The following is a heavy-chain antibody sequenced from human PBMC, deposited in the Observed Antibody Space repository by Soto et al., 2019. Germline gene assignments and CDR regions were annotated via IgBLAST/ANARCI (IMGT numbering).Heavy chain of an antibody. CDR2: INHSEST. D-gene: IGHD3-16*01. CDR3: ARAVYDYVWGIKQTGS. Sequence: SETLSLTCAVYGGSFSGYYWTWIRQPPGKGLEWIGEINHSESTNYNPSLKSRVTMSVDTSKNQVSLKLNSVTAADTAVYYCARAVYDYVWGIKQTGSWGRGTLVTVSS. J-gene: IGHJ5*02. V-gene: IGHV4-34*01. CDR1: GGSFSGYY.